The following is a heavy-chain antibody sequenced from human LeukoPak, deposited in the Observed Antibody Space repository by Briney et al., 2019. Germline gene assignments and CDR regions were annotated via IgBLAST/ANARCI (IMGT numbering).Heavy chain of an antibody. D-gene: IGHD1-1*01. CDR1: GGSISSGGYS. CDR3: AGSTTGTTYY. V-gene: IGHV4-30-2*02. CDR2: IYHSGST. Sequence: SETLSLTCAVSGGSISSGGYSWSWIRQPPGKGLEWIGYIYHSGSTYYNPSLKSRVTISVDTSKNQFSLKLSSVTAADTAVYYCAGSTTGTTYYWGQGTLVTVSS. J-gene: IGHJ4*02.